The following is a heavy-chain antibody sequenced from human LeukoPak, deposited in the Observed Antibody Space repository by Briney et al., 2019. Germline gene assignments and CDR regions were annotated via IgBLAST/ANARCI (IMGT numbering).Heavy chain of an antibody. J-gene: IGHJ4*02. CDR1: GGSINSYW. Sequence: PSETLSLTCSDSGGSINSYWWSWIRQPAGKGLEFIGRIYTTGMTNYNPSLKSRVSMSVDTSKNKFSLELRSVTAADTAVYFCARAGYTISSYRFDYWGQGALVTVSS. D-gene: IGHD3-16*02. CDR2: IYTTGMT. V-gene: IGHV4-4*07. CDR3: ARAGYTISSYRFDY.